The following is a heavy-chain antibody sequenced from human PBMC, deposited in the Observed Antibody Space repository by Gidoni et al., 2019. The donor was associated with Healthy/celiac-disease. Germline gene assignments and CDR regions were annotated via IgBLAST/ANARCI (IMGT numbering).Heavy chain of an antibody. D-gene: IGHD3-10*01. V-gene: IGHV3-7*01. Sequence: EVQLVESGGGLVQPGGSLRLSCAASGFTFSSYWMSWVRQAPGKGLEWVANLKQDGSEKYYVDSVKGRFTISRDNAKNSLYLQMNSRRAEDTAVYYCARDQKPIYYYGSGSYGAFDIWGQGTMVTVSS. CDR3: ARDQKPIYYYGSGSYGAFDI. CDR2: LKQDGSEK. J-gene: IGHJ3*02. CDR1: GFTFSSYW.